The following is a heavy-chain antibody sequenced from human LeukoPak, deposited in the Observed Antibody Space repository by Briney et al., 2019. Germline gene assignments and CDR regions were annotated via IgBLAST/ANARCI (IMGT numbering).Heavy chain of an antibody. CDR1: GHTFTNHD. Sequence: GASVKVSCKAAGHTFTNHDIHWVRQATGQGLAWMGRLTFRSGKTGYAQNFQGRVTMTRDTSTSTVYMELSSLTSDDTAVYHCATFRDPYSYGSGNIRYYYYPMDVWGQGTTVTVSS. D-gene: IGHD3-10*01. CDR2: LTFRSGKT. CDR3: ATFRDPYSYGSGNIRYYYYPMDV. J-gene: IGHJ6*02. V-gene: IGHV1-8*01.